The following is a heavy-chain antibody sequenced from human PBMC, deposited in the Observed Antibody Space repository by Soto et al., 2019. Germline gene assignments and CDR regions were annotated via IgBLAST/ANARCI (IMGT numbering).Heavy chain of an antibody. Sequence: GASVKVSCKASGGTFSSYAISWVRQAPGQGLEWMGGIIPIFGSTSYAQKFQGRVTMTRDTSTSTVYMELSSLRSEDTAVYYCARDNGSGISYWGQGTLVTVSS. CDR3: ARDNGSGISY. J-gene: IGHJ4*02. D-gene: IGHD3-10*01. CDR1: GGTFSSYA. V-gene: IGHV1-69*05. CDR2: IIPIFGST.